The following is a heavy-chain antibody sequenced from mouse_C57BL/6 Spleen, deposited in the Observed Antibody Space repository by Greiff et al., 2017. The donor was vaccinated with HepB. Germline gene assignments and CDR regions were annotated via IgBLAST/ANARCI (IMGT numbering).Heavy chain of an antibody. V-gene: IGHV1-80*01. D-gene: IGHD4-1*02. CDR3: ARSQLGRGYFDV. CDR2: IYPGDGDT. J-gene: IGHJ1*03. CDR1: GYAFSSYW. Sequence: VQLVESGAELVKPGASVKISCKASGYAFSSYWMNWVKQRPGKGLEWIGQIYPGDGDTNYNGKFKGKATLTADKSSSTAYMQLSSLTSEDSAVYFCARSQLGRGYFDVWGTGTTVTVSS.